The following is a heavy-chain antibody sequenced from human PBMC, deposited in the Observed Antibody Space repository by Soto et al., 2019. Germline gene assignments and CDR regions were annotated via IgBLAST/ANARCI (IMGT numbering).Heavy chain of an antibody. V-gene: IGHV1-69*13. J-gene: IGHJ4*02. CDR1: GGTFSSYA. CDR2: IIPIFGTA. D-gene: IGHD3-22*01. CDR3: ARADDSSGYYSPSFDY. Sequence: GASVKVSCKASGGTFSSYAISWVRQAPGQGLEWMGGIIPIFGTANYAQKFQGRVTITADESTSTAYMELSSLRSEDTAVYYCARADDSSGYYSPSFDYWAQGTLVTVSS.